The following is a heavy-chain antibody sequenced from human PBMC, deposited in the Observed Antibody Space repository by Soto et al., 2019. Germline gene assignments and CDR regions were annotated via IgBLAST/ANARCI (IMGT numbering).Heavy chain of an antibody. CDR1: GGSFSGYY. J-gene: IGHJ4*02. CDR3: ARGGSIAVAPTTTNSPIDY. CDR2: INHSGST. Sequence: KTSETLSLTCAVYGGSFSGYYWSWIRQPPGKGLEWIGEINHSGSTNYNPSLKSRVTISVDTSKNQFSLKLSSVTAADTAVYYCARGGSIAVAPTTTNSPIDYWGQGTLVTVS. V-gene: IGHV4-34*01. D-gene: IGHD6-19*01.